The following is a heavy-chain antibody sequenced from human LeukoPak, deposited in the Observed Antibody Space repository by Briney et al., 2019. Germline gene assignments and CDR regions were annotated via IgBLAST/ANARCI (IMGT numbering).Heavy chain of an antibody. V-gene: IGHV1-18*01. J-gene: IGHJ6*03. CDR2: ISAYNGNT. Sequence: ASVKVSCEASGYTFTSYGISWVRQAPGQGLEWMGWISAYNGNTNYAQKLQGRVTMTTDTSTSTAYMELRRLRSDDTAVYYCARGCQYQLLIFLYYYMDVWGKGTTVTISS. D-gene: IGHD2-2*01. CDR1: GYTFTSYG. CDR3: ARGCQYQLLIFLYYYMDV.